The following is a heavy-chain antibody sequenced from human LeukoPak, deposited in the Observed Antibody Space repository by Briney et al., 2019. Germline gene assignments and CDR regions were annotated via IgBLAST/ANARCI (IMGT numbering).Heavy chain of an antibody. V-gene: IGHV3-21*01. CDR2: ITASSIYI. Sequence: GGSLRLSCAASGFAFSGYNMNWVRQAPGKGLEWVSSITASSIYIYYADSVKGRFTISRDNAKNSLYLEMNSLRAEDTAVYYCARVCVSGWTECMDYWGQGTLVTVSS. J-gene: IGHJ4*02. CDR1: GFAFSGYN. D-gene: IGHD6-19*01. CDR3: ARVCVSGWTECMDY.